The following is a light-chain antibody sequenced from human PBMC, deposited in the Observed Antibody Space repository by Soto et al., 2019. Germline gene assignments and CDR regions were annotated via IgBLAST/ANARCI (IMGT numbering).Light chain of an antibody. V-gene: IGLV2-11*01. CDR1: SSDVGGYNC. CDR2: EVT. J-gene: IGLJ1*01. Sequence: QSVLTQPGSVSGSPGQSVTISCTGTSSDVGGYNCVSWYQQHPGKAPQLIIYEVTQRPSGVPDRFSGSKSGNTASLSISGLQAEDEADYSCCSNSAGYTFAFGPGTKVT. CDR3: CSNSAGYTFA.